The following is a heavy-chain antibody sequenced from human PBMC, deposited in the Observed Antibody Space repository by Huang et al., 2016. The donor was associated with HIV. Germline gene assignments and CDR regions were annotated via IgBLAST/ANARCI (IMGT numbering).Heavy chain of an antibody. D-gene: IGHD5-12*01. V-gene: IGHV3-23*01. Sequence: EMQLLESGGGLVQPGGSLRLSCEASAFTFRSYAMTWVRPAPGKGMEWVSATSGSGGNTYYAESGKGRFTISRDNSKNTLYLKMNSLRAEDTAVYYCAKVASGYDFSARGSDWFDPWGQGTLVSVSS. J-gene: IGHJ5*02. CDR1: AFTFRSYA. CDR3: AKVASGYDFSARGSDWFDP. CDR2: TSGSGGNT.